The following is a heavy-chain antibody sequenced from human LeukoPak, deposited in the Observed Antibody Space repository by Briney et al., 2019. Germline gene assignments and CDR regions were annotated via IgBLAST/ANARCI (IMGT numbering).Heavy chain of an antibody. J-gene: IGHJ4*02. Sequence: KPSGTLSLTCAVYGGSFSGYYWSWIRQPPGKGLEWVGEINHSGSTNYNPSLKSRVTISVDTSKNQFSLKLSSVTAADTAVYYCARDSSSSLDYWGQGTLVTVSS. D-gene: IGHD6-6*01. CDR2: INHSGST. CDR3: ARDSSSSLDY. CDR1: GGSFSGYY. V-gene: IGHV4-34*01.